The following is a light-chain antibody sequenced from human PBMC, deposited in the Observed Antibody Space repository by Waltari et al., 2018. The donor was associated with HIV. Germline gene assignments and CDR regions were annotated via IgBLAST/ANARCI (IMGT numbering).Light chain of an antibody. CDR2: ATI. J-gene: IGLJ2*01. CDR1: SSNIGAGYD. CDR3: QSFDSSLTTSGVI. Sequence: QSVLTQPPSVSGAPGQRVTISCTGSSSNIGAGYDVHWYQQLPGTAPKLLIYATITLPSGVPDRFSGSKSGSSASLAITGLQAEDEAHYYCQSFDSSLTTSGVIFGGGTKLTVL. V-gene: IGLV1-40*01.